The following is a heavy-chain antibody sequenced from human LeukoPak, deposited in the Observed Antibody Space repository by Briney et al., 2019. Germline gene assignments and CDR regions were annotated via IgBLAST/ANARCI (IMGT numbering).Heavy chain of an antibody. D-gene: IGHD5-12*01. Sequence: SETLSLTCTVSGGSISSSSYYWGWIRQPPGKGLEWIGSIYYSGSTYYNPSLKSRVTISVDTSKNQFSLKLSSVTAADTAVYYCASTPRGYSGYGGDYWGQGTLVTVSS. CDR3: ASTPRGYSGYGGDY. V-gene: IGHV4-39*07. J-gene: IGHJ4*02. CDR1: GGSISSSSYY. CDR2: IYYSGST.